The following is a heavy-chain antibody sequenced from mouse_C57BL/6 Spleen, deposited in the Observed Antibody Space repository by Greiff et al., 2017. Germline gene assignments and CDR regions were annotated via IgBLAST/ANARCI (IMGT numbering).Heavy chain of an antibody. CDR3: ARPYDEGYYFDY. D-gene: IGHD2-12*01. V-gene: IGHV5-6*01. CDR2: ISSGGSYT. J-gene: IGHJ2*01. Sequence: EVKLVESGGDLVKPGGSLKLSCAASGFTFSSYGMSWVRQTPDKRLEWVATISSGGSYTYYPDSVKGRFTISRDNAKNTLYLQRSSLKSEDTAMYYCARPYDEGYYFDYWGQGTTLTVSS. CDR1: GFTFSSYG.